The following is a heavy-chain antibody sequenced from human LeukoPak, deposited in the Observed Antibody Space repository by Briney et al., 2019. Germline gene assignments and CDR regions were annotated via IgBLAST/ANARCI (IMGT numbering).Heavy chain of an antibody. V-gene: IGHV3-30*02. D-gene: IGHD3-9*01. CDR1: GFTFSTYG. J-gene: IGHJ4*02. Sequence: PGGSLRLSCAASGFTFSTYGMHWVRQAPGKGLEWVAFIRYDGSNKYYADSVKGRFTISRDNSKNTLYLQMNSLRADDTAVYYCAKVHRVRYFDWLLHYWGQGTLVTVSS. CDR3: AKVHRVRYFDWLLHY. CDR2: IRYDGSNK.